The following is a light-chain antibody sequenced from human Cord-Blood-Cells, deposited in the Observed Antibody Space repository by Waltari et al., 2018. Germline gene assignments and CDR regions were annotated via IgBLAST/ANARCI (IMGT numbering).Light chain of an antibody. CDR2: EVS. Sequence: QSALTQPPSASGSPGQSVTIPCTETSSAVGGYNYVSWYQQHPGKAPTLMIYEVSKRPSGVPDRFSGSKAGNTASLAVSGLQAEDEADYYCSSYAGSSVVFGGVTKLTVL. CDR3: SSYAGSSVV. CDR1: SSAVGGYNY. V-gene: IGLV2-8*01. J-gene: IGLJ2*01.